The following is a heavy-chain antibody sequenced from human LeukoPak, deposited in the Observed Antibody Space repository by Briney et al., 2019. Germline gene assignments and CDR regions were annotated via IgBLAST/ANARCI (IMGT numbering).Heavy chain of an antibody. CDR3: ASRKLGNDY. D-gene: IGHD7-27*01. V-gene: IGHV4-34*01. CDR1: GGSFSGSY. J-gene: IGHJ4*02. Sequence: PSETLSLTCAVYGGSFSGSYWSWIRQPPGKGLEWIGDINHSGSTNYNPSLKSRVTISADTSKNQFSLKLISVTAADTAVYYCASRKLGNDYWGQGTLVTVSS. CDR2: INHSGST.